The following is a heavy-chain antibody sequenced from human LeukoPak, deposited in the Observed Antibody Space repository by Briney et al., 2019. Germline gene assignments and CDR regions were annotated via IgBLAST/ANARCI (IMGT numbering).Heavy chain of an antibody. J-gene: IGHJ3*02. Sequence: GSLRLSCAASGFTFSSYAMHWVRQAPGKGLEWVAVISYDGSNKYYADSVKGRFTISRDNSKNTLYLQMNSLRAEDTAVYYCARSTQTYDSSGYSAEEAFDIWGQGTMVTVSS. CDR3: ARSTQTYDSSGYSAEEAFDI. CDR2: ISYDGSNK. V-gene: IGHV3-30-3*01. CDR1: GFTFSSYA. D-gene: IGHD3-22*01.